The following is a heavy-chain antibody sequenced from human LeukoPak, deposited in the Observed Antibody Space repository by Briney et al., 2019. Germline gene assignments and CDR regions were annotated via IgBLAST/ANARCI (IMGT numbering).Heavy chain of an antibody. V-gene: IGHV3-23*01. CDR3: AKERITMIVVVIKAGGSFDY. Sequence: GGSLRHSCAASGFTFSSYAMSWVRQAPGKGLEWVSATSVSGGSTYYADSVKGRFTISRDNSKNTLYLQMNSLRAEDTAVYYCAKERITMIVVVIKAGGSFDYWGQGTLVTVSS. D-gene: IGHD3-22*01. CDR2: TSVSGGST. J-gene: IGHJ4*02. CDR1: GFTFSSYA.